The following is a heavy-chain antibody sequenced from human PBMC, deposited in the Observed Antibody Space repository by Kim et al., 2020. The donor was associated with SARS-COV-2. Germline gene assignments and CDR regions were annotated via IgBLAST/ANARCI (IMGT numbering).Heavy chain of an antibody. J-gene: IGHJ4*02. CDR1: GGSFSGYY. CDR3: ARGYNLLRFLEWSIVGYYFDY. Sequence: SETLSLTCAVYGGSFSGYYWSWIRQPPGKGLEWIGEINHSGSTNYNPSLKSRVTISVDTSKNQFSLKLSSVTAADTAVYYCARGYNLLRFLEWSIVGYYFDYWGQGTLVTVSS. D-gene: IGHD3-3*01. V-gene: IGHV4-34*01. CDR2: INHSGST.